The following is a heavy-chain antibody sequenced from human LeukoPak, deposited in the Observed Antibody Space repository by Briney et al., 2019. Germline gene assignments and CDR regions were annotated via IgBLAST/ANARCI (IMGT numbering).Heavy chain of an antibody. CDR2: ISGRDGST. CDR3: AKASAMIVVVSKHFDY. D-gene: IGHD3-22*01. J-gene: IGHJ4*02. CDR1: GFTFSSYA. Sequence: PGGSLRLSCVPSGFTFSSYAMSWVRHPPGKWLEWVSGISGRDGSTYYADSVRGRFTISRDNSKNTLYLQMNSLRAEDTAVYYCAKASAMIVVVSKHFDYWGQGTLVTVSS. V-gene: IGHV3-23*01.